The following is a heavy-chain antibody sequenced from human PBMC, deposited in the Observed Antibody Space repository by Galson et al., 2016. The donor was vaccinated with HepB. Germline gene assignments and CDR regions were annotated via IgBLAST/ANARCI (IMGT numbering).Heavy chain of an antibody. CDR2: FGPDDGGT. CDR1: GYTLSELS. Sequence: SVKVSCKVSGYTLSELSMHWVRQAPGKGLEWMGGFGPDDGGTIYAHKFQGRVTMTEDTSTDTAYMELSSLRSEDTAVYYCAEKRDYDFWSGYEKWGQGTLVTVSS. CDR3: AEKRDYDFWSGYEK. V-gene: IGHV1-24*01. J-gene: IGHJ4*02. D-gene: IGHD3-3*01.